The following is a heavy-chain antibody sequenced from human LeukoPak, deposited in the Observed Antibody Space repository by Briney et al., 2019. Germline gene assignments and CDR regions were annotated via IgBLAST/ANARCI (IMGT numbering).Heavy chain of an antibody. D-gene: IGHD3-3*01. CDR3: ARGRRDVLRLLEWRRPLYGMDV. CDR1: GYTFTSYD. Sequence: ASVKVSCKASGYTFTSYDINWVRQATGQGLEWMGWMNPNSGNTGYAQKFQGRVTMTRNTSISTAYMELSSLRSADTAVYYCARGRRDVLRLLEWRRPLYGMDVWGQGTTVTVSS. V-gene: IGHV1-8*01. J-gene: IGHJ6*02. CDR2: MNPNSGNT.